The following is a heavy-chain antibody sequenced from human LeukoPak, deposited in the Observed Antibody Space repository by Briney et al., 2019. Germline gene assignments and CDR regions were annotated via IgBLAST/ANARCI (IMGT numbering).Heavy chain of an antibody. D-gene: IGHD3-10*01. V-gene: IGHV4-39*07. Sequence: SETLSLTCTVSGGSISSSSYYWGWIRQPPGKGLEWIGSIYYSGSTYYNLSLKSRVTISVDTSKNQFSLKLSSVTAADTAVYYCARVSGAFDIWGQGTMVTVSS. CDR1: GGSISSSSYY. CDR3: ARVSGAFDI. CDR2: IYYSGST. J-gene: IGHJ3*02.